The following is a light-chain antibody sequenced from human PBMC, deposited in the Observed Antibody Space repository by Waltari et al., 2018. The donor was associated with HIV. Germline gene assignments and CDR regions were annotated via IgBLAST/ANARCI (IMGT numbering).Light chain of an antibody. J-gene: IGLJ3*02. CDR1: VSDTAVYNF. Sequence: QSALTQPASVSGSPGQSITISCSGTVSDTAVYNFVSWYRPHPGKAPPLLLYEIKRRPSVISLRFSGSKSGNTASLTISGLQAEDEADYYCTSYTQNHILLFGGGTKLTFL. CDR3: TSYTQNHILL. CDR2: EIK. V-gene: IGLV2-14*01.